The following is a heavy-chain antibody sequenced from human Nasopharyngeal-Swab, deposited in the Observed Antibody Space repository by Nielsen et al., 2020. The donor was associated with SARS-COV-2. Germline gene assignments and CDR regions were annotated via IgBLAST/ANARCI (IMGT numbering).Heavy chain of an antibody. CDR1: GFTFRIYG. J-gene: IGHJ6*03. CDR2: TSFDGSNK. Sequence: GGSLRLPCATSGFTFRIYGMHWVRQAPGKGLEWVAVTSFDGSNKSYADSVKGRFTISKDYAQNTLYLHMNSLRAEDTAVYYCAKGLRVGSAYYFYYYMDVWGKGTTVTVSS. D-gene: IGHD1-26*01. CDR3: AKGLRVGSAYYFYYYMDV. V-gene: IGHV3-30*05.